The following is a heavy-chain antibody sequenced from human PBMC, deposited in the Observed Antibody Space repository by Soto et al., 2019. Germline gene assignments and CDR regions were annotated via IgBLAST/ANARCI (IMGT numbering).Heavy chain of an antibody. CDR1: GFTVSNYW. V-gene: IGHV3-74*03. Sequence: EEQLVESGGGLVQPGGSLRLCSTASGFTVSNYWTHWVRQAPGKGLEWVSRINIDGSSITYPDSMKGRFTMSRDNGKNTLYLQMNSLRADDTAVYYCIRGRSGWNTVDEWGQGTTVIVS. CDR3: IRGRSGWNTVDE. J-gene: IGHJ6*02. CDR2: INIDGSSI. D-gene: IGHD6-19*01.